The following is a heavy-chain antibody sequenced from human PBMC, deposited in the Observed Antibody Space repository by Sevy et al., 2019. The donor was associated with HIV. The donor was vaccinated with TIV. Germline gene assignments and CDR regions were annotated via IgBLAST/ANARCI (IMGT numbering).Heavy chain of an antibody. V-gene: IGHV3-23*01. CDR3: AREGCTKPHDY. Sequence: GGSLRLSCAASGFTFSKYSMSWVRQPPGKGLEWVSTLSFGCGEINYADSVKGRFTISRENSKSSVYLQMNNLRPEDTAVYYCAREGCTKPHDYWGQGPLVTVSS. CDR1: GFTFSKYS. J-gene: IGHJ4*02. D-gene: IGHD2-8*01. CDR2: LSFGCGEI.